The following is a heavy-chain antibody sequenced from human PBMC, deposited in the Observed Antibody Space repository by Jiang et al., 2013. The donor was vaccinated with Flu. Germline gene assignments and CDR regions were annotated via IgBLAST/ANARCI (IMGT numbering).Heavy chain of an antibody. CDR2: ISAYNGNT. J-gene: IGHJ5*02. V-gene: IGHV1-18*04. Sequence: SGAEVKKPGASVKVSCKASGYTFTSYGISWVRQAPGQGLEWMGWISAYNGNTNYAQKLQGRVTMTTDTSTSTAYMELRSLRSDDTAVYYCARAPSFLDYVWGSYRLNWFDPWGQGTLVTVSS. D-gene: IGHD3-16*02. CDR1: GYTFTSYG. CDR3: ARAPSFLDYVWGSYRLNWFDP.